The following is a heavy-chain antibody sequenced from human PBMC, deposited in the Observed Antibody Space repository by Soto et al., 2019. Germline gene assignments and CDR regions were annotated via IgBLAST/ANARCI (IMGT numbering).Heavy chain of an antibody. Sequence: QVQLVQSGAEVKKPGASVKVSCKASGYTFTSYDINLVRQATGQGLEWMGWMNPNSGNTGYAQKFQGRVTMTRNTSITTAYMELSSLGSEDTAVSYCARVMGAGTTTSYWGQGTLVTASS. CDR3: ARVMGAGTTTSY. CDR1: GYTFTSYD. D-gene: IGHD1-7*01. J-gene: IGHJ4*02. V-gene: IGHV1-8*01. CDR2: MNPNSGNT.